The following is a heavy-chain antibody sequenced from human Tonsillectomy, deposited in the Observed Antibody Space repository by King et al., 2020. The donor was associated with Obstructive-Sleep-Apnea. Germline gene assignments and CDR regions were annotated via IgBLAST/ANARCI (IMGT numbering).Heavy chain of an antibody. CDR2: ISGSSGST. Sequence: VQLLESGVGLVQPGGSLRLSCAASGFTFSNYVMSLVRQAPGKGLEWVSSISGSSGSTYYADSVKGRFTLSSDNSKNTLYLQMNSLRAEDTAVFYCAGRYYDSAGYYYGFDHWGQGTLVTVSS. CDR1: GFTFSNYV. V-gene: IGHV3-23*01. D-gene: IGHD3-22*01. CDR3: AGRYYDSAGYYYGFDH. J-gene: IGHJ4*02.